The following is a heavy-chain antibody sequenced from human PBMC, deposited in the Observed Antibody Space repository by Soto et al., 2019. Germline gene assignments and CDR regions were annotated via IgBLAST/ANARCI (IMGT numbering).Heavy chain of an antibody. CDR3: ARRGDGSRWPNVRMDV. CDR1: GFTFSNYE. Sequence: GGSLRLSCAASGFTFSNYEMHWVRQAPGKGLEYVSGISNNGAHTDYAKSVKGRFTISRDNSENTLYLQMGSLRAEDMALYYCARRGDGSRWPNVRMDVWGKGTTVTVSS. J-gene: IGHJ6*03. D-gene: IGHD6-13*01. CDR2: ISNNGAHT. V-gene: IGHV3-64*01.